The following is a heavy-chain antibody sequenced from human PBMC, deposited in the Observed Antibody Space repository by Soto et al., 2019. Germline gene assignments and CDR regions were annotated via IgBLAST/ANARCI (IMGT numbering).Heavy chain of an antibody. J-gene: IGHJ6*02. V-gene: IGHV4-59*01. D-gene: IGHD6-13*01. CDR2: IYYSGST. CDR1: GGSISSYY. CDR3: ARALFSSSWYSHYGMDV. Sequence: SETLSLTCTVSGGSISSYYWSWIRQPPGKGLEWIGYIYYSGSTNYNPSLKSRVTISVDTSKNQFSLKLSSVTAADTVVYYCARALFSSSWYSHYGMDVWGQGTTVTVSS.